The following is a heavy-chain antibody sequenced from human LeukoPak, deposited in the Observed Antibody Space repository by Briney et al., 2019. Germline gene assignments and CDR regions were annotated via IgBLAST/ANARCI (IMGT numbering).Heavy chain of an antibody. CDR3: ARNAYSSSWAPIDY. V-gene: IGHV4-59*01. D-gene: IGHD6-13*01. CDR2: IYYSGST. J-gene: IGHJ4*02. CDR1: GGSISSYY. Sequence: PSETLSLTCTVSGGSISSYYWSWIRQPPGKGLEWIGYIYYSGSTNYNPSLKSRVTISVDTSKNQFSLRLSSVTAADTAVYYCARNAYSSSWAPIDYWGQGTLVTVSS.